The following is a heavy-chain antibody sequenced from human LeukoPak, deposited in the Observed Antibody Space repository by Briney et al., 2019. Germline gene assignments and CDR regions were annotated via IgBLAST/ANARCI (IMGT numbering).Heavy chain of an antibody. CDR2: IYTSGNT. D-gene: IGHD6-6*01. CDR3: ARAPSSSSRPFDY. J-gene: IGHJ4*02. V-gene: IGHV4-4*07. Sequence: SETLSLTCTVSGGSISSYYWSWIRQPAGKGLEWIGRIYTSGNTNYNPSLKSRLNMSVGTSKNWFSLKLSSVTAADTALYYCARAPSSSSRPFDYWGQGTLVTVSS. CDR1: GGSISSYY.